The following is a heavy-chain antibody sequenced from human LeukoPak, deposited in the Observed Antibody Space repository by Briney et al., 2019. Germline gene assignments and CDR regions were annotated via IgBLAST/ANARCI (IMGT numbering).Heavy chain of an antibody. CDR1: GGSISSYY. V-gene: IGHV4-59*01. D-gene: IGHD2-15*01. J-gene: IGHJ6*02. CDR3: ARGGSGSGSPYGMDV. CDR2: IHYSGTT. Sequence: SETLSLTCTVSGGSISSYYWSWIRQPPGKGLEWIGYIHYSGTTNYYPSLKSRVTIALDTSKNQFSLKLSSVTAADTAVYYCARGGSGSGSPYGMDVWGQGTTVTVSS.